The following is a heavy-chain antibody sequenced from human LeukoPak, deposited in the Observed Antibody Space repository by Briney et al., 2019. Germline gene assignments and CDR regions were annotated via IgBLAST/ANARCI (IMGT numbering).Heavy chain of an antibody. J-gene: IGHJ4*02. CDR2: ISSGSRTI. D-gene: IGHD2-2*03. CDR1: GFSVSRNY. Sequence: PGGSLRLSCAASGFSVSRNYMTWVRQAPGKGLEWVSYISSGSRTIYYADSVKGRFTISRDNAKKSLYLQMNTLRDEDTAVYYCARAFGYCSTTNCYYFDYWGQGTLVTVSS. V-gene: IGHV3-48*02. CDR3: ARAFGYCSTTNCYYFDY.